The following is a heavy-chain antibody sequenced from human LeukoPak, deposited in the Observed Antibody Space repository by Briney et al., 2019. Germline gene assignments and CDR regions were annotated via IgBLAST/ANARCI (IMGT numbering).Heavy chain of an antibody. V-gene: IGHV3-23*01. CDR3: AKGSYYYDYSTHWFDP. CDR1: GFTFSSYA. Sequence: PSGGSLRLSCAASGFTFSSYAMSWVRQAPGKGLEWVSAISGSGGSTYYADSVKGRFTISRDNSKNTLYLQMNSLRAEDTAVYYCAKGSYYYDYSTHWFDPWGQGTLVTVSS. CDR2: ISGSGGST. J-gene: IGHJ5*02. D-gene: IGHD4-11*01.